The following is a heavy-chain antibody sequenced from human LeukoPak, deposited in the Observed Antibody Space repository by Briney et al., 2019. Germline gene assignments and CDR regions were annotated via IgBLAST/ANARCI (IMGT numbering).Heavy chain of an antibody. CDR1: GFTFSSYV. V-gene: IGHV3-23*01. Sequence: GGSLRLSCAASGFTFSSYVMNWVRQAPGKGLEWVSSISDSGGSTYYADSVKGRFTISRDNSKNTLYVQMNSLRAEDTAVYYCAKDRLRVAGGFDYWGQGTLATVSS. J-gene: IGHJ4*02. CDR3: AKDRLRVAGGFDY. D-gene: IGHD3-10*01. CDR2: ISDSGGST.